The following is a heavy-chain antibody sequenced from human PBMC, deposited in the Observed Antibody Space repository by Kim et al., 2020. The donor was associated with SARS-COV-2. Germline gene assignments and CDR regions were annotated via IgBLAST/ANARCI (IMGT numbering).Heavy chain of an antibody. D-gene: IGHD1-1*01. CDR2: AYYSGST. CDR1: GGSISSSSHY. J-gene: IGHJ4*02. Sequence: SETLSLTCTVSGGSISSSSHYWAWIRQPPGKGLEWIGSAYYSGSTYYFNPSLKSRVTISVDTSKNQFSLKLSSVTVADTAGYFCASHLSVNWFDYWGQGT. CDR3: ASHLSVNWFDY. V-gene: IGHV4-39*01.